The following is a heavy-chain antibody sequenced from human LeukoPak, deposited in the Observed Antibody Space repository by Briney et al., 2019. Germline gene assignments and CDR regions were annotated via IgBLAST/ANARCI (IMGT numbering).Heavy chain of an antibody. D-gene: IGHD4-11*01. Sequence: SETLSLTCTVSGDSTSSYYWSWIRQPPGKGLEWIGYIYYSGSTNYNPSLRSRVTISVDTSKNQFSLKVSSVTAADTAVYYCARHQRDYSNSYYYYGMDVWGQGTTVAVSS. J-gene: IGHJ6*02. V-gene: IGHV4-59*08. CDR2: IYYSGST. CDR1: GDSTSSYY. CDR3: ARHQRDYSNSYYYYGMDV.